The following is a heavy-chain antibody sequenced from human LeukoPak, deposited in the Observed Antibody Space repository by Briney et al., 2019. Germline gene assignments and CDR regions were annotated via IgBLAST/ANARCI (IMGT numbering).Heavy chain of an antibody. J-gene: IGHJ4*02. CDR3: ARARGYSYGYYFDY. V-gene: IGHV4-39*07. D-gene: IGHD5-18*01. Sequence: SETLSLTCTVSGGSISSSSYYWGWIRQPPGKGLEWIGSIYYSGSTYYNPSLKSRVTISVDTSKNQFSLKLSSVTAADTAVYYCARARGYSYGYYFDYWGQGTLVTVSS. CDR1: GGSISSSSYY. CDR2: IYYSGST.